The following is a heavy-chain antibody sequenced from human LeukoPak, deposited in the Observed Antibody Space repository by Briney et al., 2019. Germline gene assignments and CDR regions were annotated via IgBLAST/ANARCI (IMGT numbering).Heavy chain of an antibody. CDR1: GFTFSNYN. D-gene: IGHD4-17*01. CDR2: ITLSRTTI. V-gene: IGHV3-48*01. Sequence: GGSLRLSCAASGFTFSNYNMNWVRQAPGKGLEWFAYITLSRTTIYYADSVKGRFTISRDNSKNTLYLQMNSLRAEDTAVYYCAKDPRGDYEPNYFDYWGQGTLVTVSS. CDR3: AKDPRGDYEPNYFDY. J-gene: IGHJ4*02.